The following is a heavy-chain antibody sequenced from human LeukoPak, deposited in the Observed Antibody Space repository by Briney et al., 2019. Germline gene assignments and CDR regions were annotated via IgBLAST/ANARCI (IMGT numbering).Heavy chain of an antibody. CDR3: ARNSLGSGYDYVVGDFDY. V-gene: IGHV3-21*01. Sequence: GSLRLSRAASGFTFSSYSMNWVRQAPGKGLEWVSSISSSSSYIYYADSVKGRFTISRDNAKNSLYLQMNSLRAEDTAVYYCARNSLGSGYDYVVGDFDYWGQGTLVTVSS. D-gene: IGHD5-12*01. J-gene: IGHJ4*02. CDR2: ISSSSSYI. CDR1: GFTFSSYS.